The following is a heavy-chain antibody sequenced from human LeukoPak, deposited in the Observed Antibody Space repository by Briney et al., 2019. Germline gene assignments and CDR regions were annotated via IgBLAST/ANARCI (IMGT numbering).Heavy chain of an antibody. V-gene: IGHV3-23*01. Sequence: GGSLRLSRAASGFTFSSYAMSWVRQAPGKGLEWVSAISGSGDSTYYADSVKGWFTISRDNSKNSLYLQMNSLRAEDTAVYYCARGAYYYEDWGQGTLVTVSS. J-gene: IGHJ4*02. D-gene: IGHD3-22*01. CDR2: ISGSGDST. CDR3: ARGAYYYED. CDR1: GFTFSSYA.